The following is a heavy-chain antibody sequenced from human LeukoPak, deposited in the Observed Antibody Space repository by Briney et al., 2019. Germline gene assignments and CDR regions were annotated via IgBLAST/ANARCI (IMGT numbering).Heavy chain of an antibody. Sequence: GRSLRLSCATSGFTFDDYAMHWVRQAPGKGLEWVSGISWNSGSIGYADSVKGRFTISRDNAKNSLYLQMNSLRAADTALYYCARSIPYGTTWYGRSDYWGQGTLVTVSS. V-gene: IGHV3-9*01. D-gene: IGHD6-13*01. CDR1: GFTFDDYA. J-gene: IGHJ4*02. CDR3: ARSIPYGTTWYGRSDY. CDR2: ISWNSGSI.